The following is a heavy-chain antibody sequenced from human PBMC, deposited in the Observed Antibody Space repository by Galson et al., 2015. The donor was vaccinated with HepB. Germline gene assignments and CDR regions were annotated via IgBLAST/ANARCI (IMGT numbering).Heavy chain of an antibody. V-gene: IGHV3-23*01. J-gene: IGHJ3*01. CDR3: AKEGRNGYFGVYGGFDV. CDR2: ISGSGGNT. Sequence: SLRLSCAASGSTFRSYAMTCVRQAPGRGLDWVSSISGSGGNTYCTPSVKGRFTISRDNSKNTLFLQMKSLGVEDTAVYFCAKEGRNGYFGVYGGFDVWGHGTLVTVSS. D-gene: IGHD3-22*01. CDR1: GSTFRSYA.